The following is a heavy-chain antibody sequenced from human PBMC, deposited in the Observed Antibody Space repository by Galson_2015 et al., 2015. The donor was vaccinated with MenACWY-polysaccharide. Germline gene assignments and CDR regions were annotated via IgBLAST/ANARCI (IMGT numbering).Heavy chain of an antibody. J-gene: IGHJ5*02. V-gene: IGHV3-7*01. CDR1: GFSFRSHW. Sequence: SLRLSCAASGFSFRSHWMNWVRQAPGKGLEWVANMNQDGSVKYYIDSVKGRFTISRDNAKNSLSLQMNRLRGDDTAVYYCARGGLPGAMDLWGQGTLVTVSS. CDR3: ARGGLPGAMDL. CDR2: MNQDGSVK. D-gene: IGHD2-2*01.